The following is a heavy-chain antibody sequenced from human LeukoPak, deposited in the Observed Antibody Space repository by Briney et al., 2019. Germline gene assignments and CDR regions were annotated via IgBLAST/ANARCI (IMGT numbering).Heavy chain of an antibody. Sequence: SETLSLTCTVSGGSISSSSYYWGWIRQPPGKGLEWIGSIYYSGSTYYNPSLKSRVTISVDTSKNQFSLKLSSVPAADTAVYYCARHFIFSLVAVGGNNWFDPWGRGTLVTVSS. CDR2: IYYSGST. V-gene: IGHV4-39*01. D-gene: IGHD6-19*01. J-gene: IGHJ5*02. CDR1: GGSISSSSYY. CDR3: ARHFIFSLVAVGGNNWFDP.